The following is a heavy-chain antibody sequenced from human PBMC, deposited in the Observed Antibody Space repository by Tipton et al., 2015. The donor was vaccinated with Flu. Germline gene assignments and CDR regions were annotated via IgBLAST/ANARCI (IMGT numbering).Heavy chain of an antibody. D-gene: IGHD7-27*01. CDR2: TYYRSEWNS. CDR3: TKVRHLGRGMDV. Sequence: LVKPTQTLSLTCVISGDSVSSNVATWNWIRQSPSRGLEWLGRTYYRSEWNSDYAPSVQGRISIDPDTSKNQFSLQLNSVTPEDTAIYYCTKVRHLGRGMDVWGQGTTVTVSS. V-gene: IGHV6-1*01. J-gene: IGHJ6*02. CDR1: GDSVSSNVAT.